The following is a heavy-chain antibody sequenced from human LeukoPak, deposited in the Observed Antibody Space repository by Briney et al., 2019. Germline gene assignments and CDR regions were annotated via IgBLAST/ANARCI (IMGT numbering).Heavy chain of an antibody. CDR2: IIPIFGTA. V-gene: IGHV1-69*05. CDR3: AIRRALGYCSSTSCYPTIDY. CDR1: GGTFSSYA. Sequence: WASVKVSCKASGGTFSSYAISWVRQAPGQGLEWMGGIIPIFGTANYAQKFQGRVTITTDESTSTAYMELSSLRSEDTAVYYCAIRRALGYCSSTSCYPTIDYWGQGTLVTVSS. D-gene: IGHD2-2*01. J-gene: IGHJ4*02.